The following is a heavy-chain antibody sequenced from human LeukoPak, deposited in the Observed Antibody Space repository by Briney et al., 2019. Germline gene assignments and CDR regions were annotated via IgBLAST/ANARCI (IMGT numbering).Heavy chain of an antibody. CDR2: IYSGGST. CDR3: ASQDGIVGATGDAFDI. J-gene: IGHJ3*02. Sequence: GGSLRLSCAASGFTVSSNYMSWVRQAPGKGLEWVLVIYSGGSTYYADSVKGRFTISRDNSKNTLYLQMNSLRAEDTAVYYCASQDGIVGATGDAFDIWGQGTMVTVSS. D-gene: IGHD1-26*01. CDR1: GFTVSSNY. V-gene: IGHV3-66*02.